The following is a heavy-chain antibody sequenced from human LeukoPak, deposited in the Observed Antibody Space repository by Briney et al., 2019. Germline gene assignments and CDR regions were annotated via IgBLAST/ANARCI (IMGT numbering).Heavy chain of an antibody. V-gene: IGHV3-53*01. CDR1: GFTFSTYS. Sequence: GGSLRLSCAASGFTFSTYSMNWVRQAPGKGLEWVSVIYSGGSTYYADSVKGRFTISRDNSKNTLYLQMNSLRAEDTAVYYCASLKGYFDWFFDYWGQGTLVTVSS. J-gene: IGHJ4*02. D-gene: IGHD3-9*01. CDR3: ASLKGYFDWFFDY. CDR2: IYSGGST.